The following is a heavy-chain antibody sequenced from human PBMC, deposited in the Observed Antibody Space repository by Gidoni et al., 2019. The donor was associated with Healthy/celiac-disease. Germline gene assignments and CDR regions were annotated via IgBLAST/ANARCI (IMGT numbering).Heavy chain of an antibody. V-gene: IGHV1-8*01. CDR1: GYTFTSYD. J-gene: IGHJ6*02. Sequence: QVQLVQSGAEVKKPGASVKVSCKASGYTFTSYDINGVRQATGQGLEWMGLMNPNSGNTGYAQKFQGRVTMTRNTSISTAYMELSSLRSEDTAVYYCARKSQPYCSGGSCYNDYYGMDVWGQGTTVTVSS. CDR3: ARKSQPYCSGGSCYNDYYGMDV. D-gene: IGHD2-15*01. CDR2: MNPNSGNT.